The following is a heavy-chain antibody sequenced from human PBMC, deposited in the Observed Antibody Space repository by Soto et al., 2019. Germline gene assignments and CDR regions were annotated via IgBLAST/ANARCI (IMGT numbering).Heavy chain of an antibody. CDR3: TGRFYYSS. Sequence: EVQLVESGGGLGQPGGSLRLSCLTSGDSVSGHWMHWVRQFPGKGLVWVSGVNSDGTTTIYADSVKGRFPISRDNGKNTVYLQMDSLRAEDTAIYYCTGRFYYSSWGQGILVTVSS. D-gene: IGHD3-10*01. CDR1: GDSVSGHW. CDR2: VNSDGTTT. J-gene: IGHJ5*02. V-gene: IGHV3-74*01.